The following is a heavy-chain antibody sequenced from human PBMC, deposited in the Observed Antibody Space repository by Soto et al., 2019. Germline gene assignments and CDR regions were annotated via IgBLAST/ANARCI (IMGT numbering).Heavy chain of an antibody. V-gene: IGHV1-69*01. J-gene: IGHJ4*02. CDR3: ARSPSYCSRGRCHYGFDY. CDR1: GGTFSSYA. D-gene: IGHD2-15*01. CDR2: IIPIFGTA. Sequence: QVQLVQSGAEVKKPGSSVKVSCKASGGTFSSYAISWVRQAPGQGLEWMGGIIPIFGTANYAQKFQGRVTITAAESTGTAYMERGSLRSEDTAVYYCARSPSYCSRGRCHYGFDYWGQGTLVTVSS.